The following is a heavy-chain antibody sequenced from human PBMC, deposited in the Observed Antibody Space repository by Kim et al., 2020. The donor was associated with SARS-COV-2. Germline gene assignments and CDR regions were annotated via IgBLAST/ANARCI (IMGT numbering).Heavy chain of an antibody. Sequence: GGSLRLSCVASGFTFSNYEMNWVRQTPGKGLEWISYIDSGGGNIHYADAVKGRFTISRDDAKNSLYLQMNSLRAEDTAGYHCARWDAVTTSIDYWGQGTLVTVSS. D-gene: IGHD4-17*01. J-gene: IGHJ4*02. CDR1: GFTFSNYE. CDR2: IDSGGGNI. CDR3: ARWDAVTTSIDY. V-gene: IGHV3-48*03.